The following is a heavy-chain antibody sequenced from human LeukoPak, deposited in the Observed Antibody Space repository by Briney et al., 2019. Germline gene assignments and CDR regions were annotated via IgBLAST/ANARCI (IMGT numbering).Heavy chain of an antibody. J-gene: IGHJ6*02. CDR1: GFTFSSYA. CDR2: ISGSGGST. V-gene: IGHV3-23*01. CDR3: AKDPAYCISTSCYFLSAVGMDA. Sequence: PGGSLRLSCAASGFTFSSYAMSWVRQAPGKGLEWVSAISGSGGSTYYADSVKGRFTISRDNSKNTLSLQMNGLRAEDTAVYYCAKDPAYCISTSCYFLSAVGMDAWGQGTTVTVSS. D-gene: IGHD2-2*01.